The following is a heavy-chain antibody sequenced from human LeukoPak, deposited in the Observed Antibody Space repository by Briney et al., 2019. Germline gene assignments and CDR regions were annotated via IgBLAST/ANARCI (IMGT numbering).Heavy chain of an antibody. Sequence: GGALRLSCADSGFTFSDYYMSWIRQAPGKGLEWVSYISSSGSTTYYADSVKGRFTISRDNAKNSLSLQMNSLRAEDTAVYYCARGCNGGSCSDYWGQGTLVTVSS. D-gene: IGHD2-15*01. CDR2: ISSSGSTT. J-gene: IGHJ4*02. CDR3: ARGCNGGSCSDY. CDR1: GFTFSDYY. V-gene: IGHV3-11*01.